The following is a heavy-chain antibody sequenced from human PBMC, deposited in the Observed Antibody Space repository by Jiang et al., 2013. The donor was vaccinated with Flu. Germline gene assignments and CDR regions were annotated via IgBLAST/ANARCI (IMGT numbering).Heavy chain of an antibody. D-gene: IGHD4-17*01. V-gene: IGHV4-39*01. Sequence: GLVKPSETLSLTCTVSGGSISRSNYYWGWIRQPPGKGLYWIGSIYYKGSPYYNPSFQSRVTISVDTSKNQFSLNLSSVTAADTAVYFCVRPQMTTVSYVDSWGQGILVTVSS. CDR3: VRPQMTTVSYVDS. J-gene: IGHJ4*02. CDR2: IYYKGSP. CDR1: GGSISRSNYY.